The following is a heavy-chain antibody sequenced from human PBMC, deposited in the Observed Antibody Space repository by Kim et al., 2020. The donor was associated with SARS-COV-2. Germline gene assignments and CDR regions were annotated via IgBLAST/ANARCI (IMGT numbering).Heavy chain of an antibody. Sequence: SETLSLTCAVYGGSFSGYYWSWIRQPPGKGLEWIGEINHSGRTNYNPSLKSRVTISVDTSKNQFSLKLTSVTAADTAVYYCARRLSNTYGWGSHYCDIWGQGTLVTVSS. J-gene: IGHJ4*02. V-gene: IGHV4-34*01. CDR1: GGSFSGYY. CDR2: INHSGRT. CDR3: ARRLSNTYGWGSHYCDI. D-gene: IGHD3-10*01.